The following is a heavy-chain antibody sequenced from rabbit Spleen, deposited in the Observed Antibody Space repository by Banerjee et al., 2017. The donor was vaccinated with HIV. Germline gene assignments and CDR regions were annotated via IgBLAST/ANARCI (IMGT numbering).Heavy chain of an antibody. CDR1: GFSFSSSYY. Sequence: QSLEESGGDLVKPGASLTLTCTASGFSFSSSYYMCWVRQAPGKGLQWIGCMNTVSGNTVYATWAKGRFPISRTSSTTVALQMTSLTAADTAAYFCARDSAGREDFNLWGQGTLVTVS. CDR2: MNTVSGNT. D-gene: IGHD4-2*01. J-gene: IGHJ4*01. CDR3: ARDSAGREDFNL. V-gene: IGHV1S40*01.